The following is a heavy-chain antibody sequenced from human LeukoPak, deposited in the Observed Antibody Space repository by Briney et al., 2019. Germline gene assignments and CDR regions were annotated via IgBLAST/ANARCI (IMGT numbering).Heavy chain of an antibody. CDR1: GFTFSSYG. Sequence: GGSLRLSCAASGFTFSSYGMHWVRQAPGKGREWVAVISYDGSNKYYADSVKGRFTISRDNSKNTLYLQMNSLRAEDTAVYCCAKERAAAIHYGMDVWGQGTTVTVSS. D-gene: IGHD6-13*01. CDR2: ISYDGSNK. V-gene: IGHV3-30*18. CDR3: AKERAAAIHYGMDV. J-gene: IGHJ6*02.